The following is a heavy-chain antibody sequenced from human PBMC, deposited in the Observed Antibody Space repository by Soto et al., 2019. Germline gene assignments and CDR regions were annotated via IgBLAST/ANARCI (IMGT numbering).Heavy chain of an antibody. J-gene: IGHJ3*02. CDR2: IIPIFGTA. Sequence: SVKVSCKASGGTFSSYAISWVRQAPGQGLERMGGIIPIFGTANYAQKFQGRVTITADESTSTAYMELSSLRSEDTAVYYCARDQDILTGPGAFDIWGQGTMVTVS. CDR1: GGTFSSYA. D-gene: IGHD3-9*01. CDR3: ARDQDILTGPGAFDI. V-gene: IGHV1-69*13.